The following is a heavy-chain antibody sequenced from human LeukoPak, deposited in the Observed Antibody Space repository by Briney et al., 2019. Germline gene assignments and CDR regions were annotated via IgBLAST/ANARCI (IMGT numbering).Heavy chain of an antibody. CDR1: GFTFSSYA. D-gene: IGHD3-22*01. J-gene: IGHJ4*02. Sequence: GGSLRLPCAASGFTFSSYAMTWVRQAPGKVLEWVSGISGSGGDTYYADSVKGRFTISRGNSKNTLYLQMNSLRAEDTAVYYCAKALSGYWLFDYWGQGTLVTVSS. V-gene: IGHV3-23*01. CDR2: ISGSGGDT. CDR3: AKALSGYWLFDY.